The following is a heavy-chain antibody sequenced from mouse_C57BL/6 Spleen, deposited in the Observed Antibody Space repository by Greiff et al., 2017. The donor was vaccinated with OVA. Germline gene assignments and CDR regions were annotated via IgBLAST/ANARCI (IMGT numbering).Heavy chain of an antibody. D-gene: IGHD2-4*01. Sequence: EVQLVESGGGLVKPGGSLKLSCAASGFTFSSYAMSWVRQTPEKRLEWVATISDGGSYTYYPDNVKGRFTISRDNAKNNLYLQMSHLKSEDTAMYYCARRGDYDVFAYWGQGTLVTVSA. V-gene: IGHV5-4*03. CDR3: ARRGDYDVFAY. J-gene: IGHJ3*01. CDR2: ISDGGSYT. CDR1: GFTFSSYA.